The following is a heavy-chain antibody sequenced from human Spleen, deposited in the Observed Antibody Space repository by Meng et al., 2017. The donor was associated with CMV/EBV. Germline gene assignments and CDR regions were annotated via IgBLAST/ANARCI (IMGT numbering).Heavy chain of an antibody. CDR1: GFTFSTYT. CDR2: ISSSGSDI. D-gene: IGHD2-2*01. V-gene: IGHV3-21*01. CDR3: ARAIVVVPALYYYYYGMDV. J-gene: IGHJ6*02. Sequence: GGSLRLSCAASGFTFSTYTMTWVRQAPRKGLEWVASISSSGSDIDYAVSVKGRFTISRDNAKNSLYLQMNSLRAEDTAVYYCARAIVVVPALYYYYYGMDVWGQGTTVTVSS.